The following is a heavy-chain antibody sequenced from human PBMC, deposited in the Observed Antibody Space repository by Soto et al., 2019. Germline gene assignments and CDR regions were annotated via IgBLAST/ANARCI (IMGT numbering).Heavy chain of an antibody. V-gene: IGHV6-1*01. Sequence: SQTLSLTCAISGDTVSSNSAAWTWIRQSPSRGLEWLGKTYYRSKWYNEYAVSVKSRISINADTSKNQFSLQLDPVTPEDTAVYYCARGGYSMDVWGQGTTVTVSS. CDR1: GDTVSSNSAA. CDR3: ARGGYSMDV. CDR2: TYYRSKWYN. J-gene: IGHJ6*02.